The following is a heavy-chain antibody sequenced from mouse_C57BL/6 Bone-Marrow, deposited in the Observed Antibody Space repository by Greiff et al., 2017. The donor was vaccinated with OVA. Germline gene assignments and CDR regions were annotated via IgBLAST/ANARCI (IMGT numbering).Heavy chain of an antibody. V-gene: IGHV1-47*01. CDR1: GYTFTTYP. CDR3: AIKTYYDYDAAWFAY. J-gene: IGHJ3*01. CDR2: FHPYNDDT. Sequence: VQLQQSGAELVKPGASVKMSCKASGYTFTTYPIEWMKQNHGKSLEWIGNFHPYNDDTKYNEKFKGKATLTVEKSSSTVYLEPSRLTSDDSAVYYCAIKTYYDYDAAWFAYWGQGTLVTVSA. D-gene: IGHD2-4*01.